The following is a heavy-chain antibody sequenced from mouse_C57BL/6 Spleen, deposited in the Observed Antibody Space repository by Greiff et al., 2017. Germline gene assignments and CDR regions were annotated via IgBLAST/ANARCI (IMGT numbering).Heavy chain of an antibody. CDR3: ARDWDY. V-gene: IGHV5-4*01. CDR1: GFTFSSYA. J-gene: IGHJ4*01. Sequence: EVQGVESGGGLVKPGGSLKLSCAASGFTFSSYAMSWVRQTPEKRLEWVATISDGGSYTYYPDNVKGRFTISRDNAKNNLYLQMSHLKSEDTAMDDCARDWDYWGQGTSVTVSS. CDR2: ISDGGSYT.